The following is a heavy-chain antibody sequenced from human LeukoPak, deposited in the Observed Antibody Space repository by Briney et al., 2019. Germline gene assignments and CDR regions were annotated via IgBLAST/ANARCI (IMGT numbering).Heavy chain of an antibody. CDR3: ARGVTAVGTFYFDY. J-gene: IGHJ4*02. D-gene: IGHD6-13*01. V-gene: IGHV4-34*01. CDR2: INDSGST. CDR1: GGSFSGYY. Sequence: PSETLSLTCAVYGGSFSGYYWSWIRQPPGKGLEWIGEINDSGSTAYNPSLKSRVTMSVDTSKVQFSLKLNSVTAADTAVYFCARGVTAVGTFYFDYWGQGTLVTVSS.